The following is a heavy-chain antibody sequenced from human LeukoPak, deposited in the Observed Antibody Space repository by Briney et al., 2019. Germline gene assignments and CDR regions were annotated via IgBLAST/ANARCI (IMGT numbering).Heavy chain of an antibody. CDR2: IYYSGST. CDR3: ARTGSTVTMLYPFDH. CDR1: GGSISSYY. D-gene: IGHD4-17*01. V-gene: IGHV4-59*08. Sequence: SETLSLTCTVSGGSISSYYWSWIRQPPGKGLEWIGYIYYSGSTYYNPSLKSRLTISVDTSKNQFSLKMRSVTAADTAVYYCARTGSTVTMLYPFDHWGQGTLVTVSS. J-gene: IGHJ4*02.